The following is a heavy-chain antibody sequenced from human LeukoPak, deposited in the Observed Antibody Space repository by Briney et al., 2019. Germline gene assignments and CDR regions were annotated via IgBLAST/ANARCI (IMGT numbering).Heavy chain of an antibody. Sequence: SVKVSCKASGDTFSNYGISWVRQAPGQGLEWMGRIIPILGRAKSAQKFQDRVTITADKSTSSAYMELNSLRSEDTAVYYCAREGPLAAAGSGDWFDPWGQGTLVTVSS. CDR3: AREGPLAAAGSGDWFDP. CDR2: IIPILGRA. V-gene: IGHV1-69*04. CDR1: GDTFSNYG. J-gene: IGHJ5*02. D-gene: IGHD6-13*01.